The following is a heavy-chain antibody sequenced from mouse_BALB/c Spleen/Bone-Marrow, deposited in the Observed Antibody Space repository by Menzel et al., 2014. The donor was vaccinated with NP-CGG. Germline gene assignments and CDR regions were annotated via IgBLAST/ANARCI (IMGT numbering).Heavy chain of an antibody. D-gene: IGHD3-2*02. CDR1: GFTFXSFG. V-gene: IGHV5-17*02. Sequence: EVKVVESGGGLVQPGGSRKLSCAASGFTFXSFGMHWVRQAPEKGLEWVAYISSGSSTIYYADTLKGRFTISRDNPKNTLFLQMTSLRSEDTAMYYCARSRLRGYYFDYWGRGTTLTVSS. J-gene: IGHJ2*01. CDR3: ARSRLRGYYFDY. CDR2: ISSGSSTI.